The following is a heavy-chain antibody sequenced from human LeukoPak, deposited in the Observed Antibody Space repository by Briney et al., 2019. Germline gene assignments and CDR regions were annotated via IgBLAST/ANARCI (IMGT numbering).Heavy chain of an antibody. J-gene: IGHJ3*01. V-gene: IGHV3-7*02. CDR2: IKEDGSEK. Sequence: GGSLILSCAPSGFTFSSYWMGWVRQAPGKGLEWVANIKEDGSEKYYVDSVKGRFTISRDNAKNSLYLQMSSLRAEDTAVYYCASIDSNDAFDVWGQGTMVTVSS. CDR1: GFTFSSYW. D-gene: IGHD3-9*01. CDR3: ASIDSNDAFDV.